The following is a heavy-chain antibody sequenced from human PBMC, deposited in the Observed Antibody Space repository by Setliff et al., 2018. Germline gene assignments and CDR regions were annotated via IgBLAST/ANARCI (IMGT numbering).Heavy chain of an antibody. CDR1: GYTFSAYY. CDR3: VREGVDSRSSTDYRYYMDV. D-gene: IGHD3-22*01. J-gene: IGHJ6*03. CDR2: INPHSGGT. Sequence: ASVKVSCKASGYTFSAYYIHWVRQAPGQGLEWMGWINPHSGGTNFPQTFQGRVTMTRDTSINTAYMELSTLTSDDTAVYYCVREGVDSRSSTDYRYYMDVWGKGTTVTVSS. V-gene: IGHV1-2*02.